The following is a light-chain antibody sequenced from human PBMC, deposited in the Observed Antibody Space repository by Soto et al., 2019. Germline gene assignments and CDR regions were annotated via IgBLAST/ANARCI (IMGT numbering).Light chain of an antibody. J-gene: IGKJ3*01. Sequence: EIVLAQSPGTLSLSPGERAALSCRARQSVSSSYLAWYQQKPGQAPRLLIYGASSRATGIPDRFSGSGSGTDFTLTISGLEPEDFAVYYCQQYGSSPCTFGPGTKVDIK. CDR1: QSVSSSY. V-gene: IGKV3-20*01. CDR3: QQYGSSPCT. CDR2: GAS.